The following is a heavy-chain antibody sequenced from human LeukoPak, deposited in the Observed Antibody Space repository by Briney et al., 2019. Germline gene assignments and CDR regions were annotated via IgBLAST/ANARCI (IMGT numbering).Heavy chain of an antibody. Sequence: GGSLRLSCAASGFTLSSYEMNWVRQAPGKGLEGVSYISSSGSTIYYADSVKGRFTISRDNTKNSLYLQMNSLRAEDTAVYYCARLLLRWRYYFDYWGQGTLVTVSS. V-gene: IGHV3-48*03. D-gene: IGHD4-23*01. CDR1: GFTLSSYE. CDR2: ISSSGSTI. J-gene: IGHJ4*02. CDR3: ARLLLRWRYYFDY.